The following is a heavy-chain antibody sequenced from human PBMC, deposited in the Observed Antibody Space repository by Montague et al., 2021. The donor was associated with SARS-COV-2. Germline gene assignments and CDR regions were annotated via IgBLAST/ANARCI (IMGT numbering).Heavy chain of an antibody. CDR2: INQRGST. Sequence: SETLSLTCAVYGGSFSDYSWTWIRQPPGKGLEWIGEINQRGSTNYNPSLKSRVTISVDTSKNQFSLKMTSVTAADTAVYYCARGRQHINMVVVVVTGGEYYFDFWGQGTLVAVSS. D-gene: IGHD3-22*01. CDR3: ARGRQHINMVVVVVTGGEYYFDF. V-gene: IGHV4-34*01. CDR1: GGSFSDYS. J-gene: IGHJ4*02.